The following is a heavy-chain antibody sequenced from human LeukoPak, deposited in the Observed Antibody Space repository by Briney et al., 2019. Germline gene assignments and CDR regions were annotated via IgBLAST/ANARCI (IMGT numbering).Heavy chain of an antibody. D-gene: IGHD3-3*01. CDR1: GGSFSGYY. CDR2: INHSGGT. Sequence: PSETLSLTCAVYGGSFSGYYWSWIRQPPGKGLEWIGEINHSGGTNYNPSLKSRVTISVDTSKNQFSLKLSSVTAADTAVYYCARGLRSVAGAFDIWGQGTMVTVSS. CDR3: ARGLRSVAGAFDI. J-gene: IGHJ3*02. V-gene: IGHV4-34*01.